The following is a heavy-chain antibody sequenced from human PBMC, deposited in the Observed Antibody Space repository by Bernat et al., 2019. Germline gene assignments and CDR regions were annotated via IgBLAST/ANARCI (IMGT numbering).Heavy chain of an antibody. CDR3: ARRSVAARDAFDI. CDR1: GFTFSSYG. CDR2: IWYDGSNK. V-gene: IGHV3-33*01. Sequence: QVQLVESGGGVVQPGRSLRLSCAASGFTFSSYGMHWVRLAPGKGLEWVAVIWYDGSNKYYADSVKGRFTISRDNSKNTLYLQMNSLRAEDTAVYYCARRSVAARDAFDIWGQGTMVTVSS. D-gene: IGHD6-6*01. J-gene: IGHJ3*02.